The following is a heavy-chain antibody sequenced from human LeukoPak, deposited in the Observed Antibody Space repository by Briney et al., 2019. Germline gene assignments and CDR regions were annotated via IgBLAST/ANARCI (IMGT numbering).Heavy chain of an antibody. D-gene: IGHD6-19*01. CDR2: IIPIVGTA. CDR3: AKTIAVAGTSIWFDP. V-gene: IGHV1-69*13. Sequence: AASVKLSCKASGGTFSSYPISWVRQAPGQGLEWMGGIIPIVGTADYAQKFQGRVTITADESTSTAYMELSSLRSEDTALYYCAKTIAVAGTSIWFDPWGQGTLVTVSS. J-gene: IGHJ5*02. CDR1: GGTFSSYP.